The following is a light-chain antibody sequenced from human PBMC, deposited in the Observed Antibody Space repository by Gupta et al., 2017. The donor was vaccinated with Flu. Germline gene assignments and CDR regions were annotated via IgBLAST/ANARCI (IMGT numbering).Light chain of an antibody. V-gene: IGKV1-39*01. J-gene: IGKJ1*01. CDR3: QQSYINPRT. CDR1: QSISTY. Sequence: GDRVNITCRASQSISTYLNWYQQKPGKAPKLLIYAASSLQSGVPSRFSGSGSGTDFTLTLSSLQPEDFATYYCQQSYINPRTFGQGTRVEIK. CDR2: AAS.